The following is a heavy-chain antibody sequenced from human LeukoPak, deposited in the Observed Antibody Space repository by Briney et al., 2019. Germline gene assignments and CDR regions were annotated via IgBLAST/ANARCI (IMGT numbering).Heavy chain of an antibody. CDR2: MHYSGSS. D-gene: IGHD5-18*01. V-gene: IGHV4-59*01. Sequence: SETLSLTCTVSGDSISSYYCSRIRQSPGKGLEWIGYMHYSGSSDYNPSLRSRVTISVDTSKNQFSLNLRSVTAADTAVYYCARRRGSGTQLWKYDAFDIWGQGTLVTVSS. CDR1: GDSISSYY. CDR3: ARRRGSGTQLWKYDAFDI. J-gene: IGHJ3*02.